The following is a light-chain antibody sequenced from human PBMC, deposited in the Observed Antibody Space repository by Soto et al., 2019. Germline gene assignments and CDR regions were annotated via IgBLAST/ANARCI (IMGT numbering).Light chain of an antibody. CDR1: SSDVGGYNY. CDR3: SSFTSSSTALDVV. CDR2: EVS. Sequence: QSALTQPASVSGSPGQSITISCTGTSSDVGGYNYVSWYQQHPGKAPKLMIYEVSNRPSGVSNRFSGSKSGNTASLTISGLQAEDEADYYCSSFTSSSTALDVVFGGGTKLTVL. J-gene: IGLJ2*01. V-gene: IGLV2-14*01.